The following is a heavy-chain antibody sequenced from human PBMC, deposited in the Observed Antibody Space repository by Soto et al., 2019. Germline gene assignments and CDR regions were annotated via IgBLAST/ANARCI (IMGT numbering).Heavy chain of an antibody. D-gene: IGHD2-2*01. CDR1: GFTVSNTY. V-gene: IGHV3-53*02. Sequence: EVQLVETGGGLIQPGGSLRLSCAASGFTVSNTYMTWVRQPPGKGLECVSVIYTAGGTNYADSVKGRFIISRDNSKNTLYLQMNSLSAEDTAVYYCARALPVAKGGFDPWGQGTLVTVSS. CDR2: IYTAGGT. CDR3: ARALPVAKGGFDP. J-gene: IGHJ5*02.